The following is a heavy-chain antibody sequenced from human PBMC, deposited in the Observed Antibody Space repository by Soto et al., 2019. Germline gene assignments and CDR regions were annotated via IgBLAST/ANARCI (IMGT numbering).Heavy chain of an antibody. CDR3: ARENSGCLTS. J-gene: IGHJ4*02. CDR2: ISYDGSNK. CDR1: GFTFSSYG. V-gene: IGHV3-30*03. D-gene: IGHD6-19*01. Sequence: GGSLRLSCAASGFTFSSYGMHWVRQAPGRGLEWVAVISYDGSNKYYADSVKGRFTTSRDNSKNTLYLQMNSLRAEDTAVYYCARENSGCLTSWGQGTLVTVSS.